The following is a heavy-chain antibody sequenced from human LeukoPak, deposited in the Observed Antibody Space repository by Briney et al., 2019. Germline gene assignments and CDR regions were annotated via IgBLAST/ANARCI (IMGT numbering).Heavy chain of an antibody. CDR3: TSDTVDTSLGIDY. D-gene: IGHD5-18*01. Sequence: GGSLRLSCAASGFTFSSHWMHWVRQVPGEGLVWVSRISRDGRSTAYADSVKGRFTISRDNAKNTLYLQMNSLRAEDTAVYYCTSDTVDTSLGIDYWGPGTLVTVSP. CDR1: GFTFSSHW. V-gene: IGHV3-74*01. J-gene: IGHJ4*02. CDR2: ISRDGRST.